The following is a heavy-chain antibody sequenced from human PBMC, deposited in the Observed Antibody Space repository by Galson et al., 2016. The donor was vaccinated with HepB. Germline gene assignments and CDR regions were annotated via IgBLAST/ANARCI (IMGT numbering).Heavy chain of an antibody. V-gene: IGHV3-48*02. D-gene: IGHD6-19*01. Sequence: SLRLSCAASGFSFSTWNMNWVRQAPGKRPEWISNINVGSSSIYYADSVKGRFTISRHNAKNSLYLQMNSLRDEDTAMYHCVRGRLGSWGQGTLVTVSS. CDR2: INVGSSSI. J-gene: IGHJ5*02. CDR1: GFSFSTWN. CDR3: VRGRLGS.